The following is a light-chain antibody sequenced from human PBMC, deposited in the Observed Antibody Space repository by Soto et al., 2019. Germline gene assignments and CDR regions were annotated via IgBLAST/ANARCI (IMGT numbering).Light chain of an antibody. CDR2: GAS. J-gene: IGKJ5*01. Sequence: EIVMTQSPGTLSVSPGEGHTLFCRASQSVRTKLAWYQQGAAQAPRLXXYGASTRATGIPDRFSGTGSGTEFTLTISSLQSEDFAAYYCQQYNSWPPITFGQGTRLEIK. V-gene: IGKV3-15*01. CDR1: QSVRTK. CDR3: QQYNSWPPIT.